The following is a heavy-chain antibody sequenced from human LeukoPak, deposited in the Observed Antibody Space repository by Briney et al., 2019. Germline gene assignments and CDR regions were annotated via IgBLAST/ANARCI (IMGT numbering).Heavy chain of an antibody. Sequence: ASVKVSCKASGGTFSSYAISWVRQAPGQGLEWMGRIIPIFGTANYAQKFQGRVTITADESTSTAYMELSSLRSEDTAVYYCARARSSSWPIDAFDIWGQGTMVTVSS. V-gene: IGHV1-69*13. J-gene: IGHJ3*02. CDR3: ARARSSSWPIDAFDI. CDR2: IIPIFGTA. CDR1: GGTFSSYA. D-gene: IGHD6-13*01.